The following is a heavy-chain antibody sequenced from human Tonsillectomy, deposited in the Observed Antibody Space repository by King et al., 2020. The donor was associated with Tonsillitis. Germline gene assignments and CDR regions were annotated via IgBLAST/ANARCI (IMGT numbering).Heavy chain of an antibody. J-gene: IGHJ2*01. Sequence: VQLQESGPGLVKPSGTLSLTCAVSGGSISSSNWWSWVRQPPGKGLEWIGEIYHSGSTNYNPSLKSRVTISVDKSKNQFSLKLSSLTAADTAVYYCARGPLESIADTYWYFDLWGRGTLVTVSS. CDR3: ARGPLESIADTYWYFDL. V-gene: IGHV4-4*02. CDR1: GGSISSSNW. D-gene: IGHD6-6*01. CDR2: IYHSGST.